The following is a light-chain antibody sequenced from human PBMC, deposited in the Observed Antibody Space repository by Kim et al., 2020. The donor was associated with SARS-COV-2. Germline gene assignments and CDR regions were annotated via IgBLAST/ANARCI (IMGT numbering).Light chain of an antibody. CDR1: SSNIEAGYN. CDR2: YNN. J-gene: IGLJ3*02. Sequence: VTISVTGSSSNIEAGYNVPWYQQLPATTPNLLIYYNNNRPSGVPHRCSGSKSATTASLAITRRQAEDEADYYCRSYDSSLIGSGVFGGGTKVTVL. V-gene: IGLV1-40*01. CDR3: RSYDSSLIGSGV.